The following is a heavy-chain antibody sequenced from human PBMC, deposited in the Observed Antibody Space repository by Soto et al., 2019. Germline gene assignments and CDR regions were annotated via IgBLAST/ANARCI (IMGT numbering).Heavy chain of an antibody. Sequence: ASVKVSCKASGYTFTSYGISWVRQAPGQGLEWMGWISAYNGNTNYAQKLQGRVTMTTDTSTSTAYMELRSLRAEDTAVYYCARVLVVVAAVDYWGQGTLVTVSS. CDR1: GYTFTSYG. V-gene: IGHV1-18*01. CDR2: ISAYNGNT. CDR3: ARVLVVVAAVDY. D-gene: IGHD2-15*01. J-gene: IGHJ4*02.